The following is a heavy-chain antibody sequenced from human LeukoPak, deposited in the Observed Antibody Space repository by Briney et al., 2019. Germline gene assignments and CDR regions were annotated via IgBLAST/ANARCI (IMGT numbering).Heavy chain of an antibody. V-gene: IGHV3-21*01. J-gene: IGHJ4*02. CDR3: ARDPNRSGYDYYFDY. CDR1: GFTFSSYS. Sequence: GGTLRLSCAASGFTFSSYSMNWVRQAPGKGLEWVSSISSSSSYIYYADSVKGRFTISRDNAKNSLYLQMNSLRAEDTAVYYCARDPNRSGYDYYFDYWGQGTLVTVSS. CDR2: ISSSSSYI. D-gene: IGHD5-12*01.